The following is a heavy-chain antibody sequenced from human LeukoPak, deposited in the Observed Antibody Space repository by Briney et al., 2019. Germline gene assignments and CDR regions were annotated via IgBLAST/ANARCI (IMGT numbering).Heavy chain of an antibody. CDR2: MNPNTGNT. D-gene: IGHD3-16*01. V-gene: IGHV1-8*01. J-gene: IGHJ4*02. Sequence: ASVKVSCKASGYTFINYDINWVRQATGQGLEWMGWMNPNTGNTGYAQKFQGRVTMTRNTSISTAYMELSSLRSEDTAVYYCARVTGGALTSGVDYWGQGTLVTVSS. CDR1: GYTFINYD. CDR3: ARVTGGALTSGVDY.